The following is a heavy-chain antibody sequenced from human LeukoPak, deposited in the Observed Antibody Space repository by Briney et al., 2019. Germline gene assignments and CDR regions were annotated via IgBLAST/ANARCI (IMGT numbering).Heavy chain of an antibody. D-gene: IGHD5-12*01. CDR3: AKEGYSGYDRYYYYYYYMDV. V-gene: IGHV3-23*01. Sequence: GGSLRLSCAASGFTFGSYGMNWVRQAPGKGLEWVSGTTGSGTKTYYADSVKGRFTISRDNSKNTLYLQMNSLRAEDTAVYYCAKEGYSGYDRYYYYYYYMDVWGKGTTVTISS. CDR1: GFTFGSYG. J-gene: IGHJ6*03. CDR2: TTGSGTKT.